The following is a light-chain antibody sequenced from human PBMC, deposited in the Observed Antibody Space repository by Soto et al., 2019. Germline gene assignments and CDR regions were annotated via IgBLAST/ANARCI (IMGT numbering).Light chain of an antibody. CDR3: CSYAGSYTFV. Sequence: QSVLTQPRSVSGSPGQSVTISCTGTSSDVGVYNYVSWYQQYPGKAPKIMIYDVGKRPSGVPDRFSGSKSDNTASLTISGLQAEDEADYYCCSYAGSYTFVFGIGTKVTVL. CDR2: DVG. J-gene: IGLJ1*01. CDR1: SSDVGVYNY. V-gene: IGLV2-11*01.